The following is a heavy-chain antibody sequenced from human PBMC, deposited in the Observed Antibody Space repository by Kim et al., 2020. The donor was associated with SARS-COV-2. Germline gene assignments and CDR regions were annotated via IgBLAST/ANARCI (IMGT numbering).Heavy chain of an antibody. CDR1: GFTLSNYG. Sequence: GGSLRLSCAASGFTLSNYGIHWVRQPPGKGLEWVAVIAHDGFNTNYADSVRGRFTISRDISKNTVYLQISSLRAEETAVYYCAKDQGSGSYPNRFDPWG. CDR2: IAHDGFNT. D-gene: IGHD3-10*01. CDR3: AKDQGSGSYPNRFDP. V-gene: IGHV3-30*18. J-gene: IGHJ5*02.